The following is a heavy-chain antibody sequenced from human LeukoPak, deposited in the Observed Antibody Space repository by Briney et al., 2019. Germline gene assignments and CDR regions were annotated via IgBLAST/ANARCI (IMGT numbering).Heavy chain of an antibody. CDR3: SRFSRVAAQY. V-gene: IGHV3-48*01. J-gene: IGHJ4*02. Sequence: GGSLRLSCATSGFTFSDYAMNWVRQAPGKGLEWVSYISSTSNTIYYADSVKGRFTISRDNAKNSLYLQMNSLRAEDTAVYYCSRFSRVAAQYWGQGTLVTVSS. D-gene: IGHD6-13*01. CDR2: ISSTSNTI. CDR1: GFTFSDYA.